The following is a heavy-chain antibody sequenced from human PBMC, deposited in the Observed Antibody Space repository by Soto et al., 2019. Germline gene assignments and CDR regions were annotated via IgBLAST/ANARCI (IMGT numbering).Heavy chain of an antibody. J-gene: IGHJ1*01. CDR2: IYYSGST. CDR3: ASVPVAARPDYFQH. Sequence: QVQLQESGPGLVKPSQTLSLTCTVSGGPISSGDYYWSWIRQHPGKGLEWIGYIYYSGSTYYSPSLKDRVTISLDPSKNQFSLKLRSVSAADTAVYYCASVPVAARPDYFQHWGQGTLVTVSS. D-gene: IGHD6-19*01. CDR1: GGPISSGDYY. V-gene: IGHV4-31*03.